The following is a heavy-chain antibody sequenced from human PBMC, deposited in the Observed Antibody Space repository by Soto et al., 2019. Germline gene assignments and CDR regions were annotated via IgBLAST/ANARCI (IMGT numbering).Heavy chain of an antibody. CDR2: ISISSSYI. V-gene: IGHV3-21*01. D-gene: IGHD6-19*01. CDR1: GFTFSIYT. J-gene: IGHJ4*02. CDR3: ARGDISSGWPY. Sequence: EVQLVESGGGLVKPGGSLGLSCAASGFTFSIYTMNWVRQAPGKGLEWVSSISISSSYIYYADSVKGRFTISRDNAKNSLYLQMNSLRAEDTAVYYCARGDISSGWPYWGQGTLVTVSS.